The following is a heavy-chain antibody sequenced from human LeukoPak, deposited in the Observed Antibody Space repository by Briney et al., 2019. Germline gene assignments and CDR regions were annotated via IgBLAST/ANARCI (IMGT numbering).Heavy chain of an antibody. Sequence: SQTLSLTCAISGDSVFTSVVSCNWVRQSPSRGLEWLGRTYYTSKWNTDYAVSVKSRIVVNPDTSKNQFSLQLNSVTSEDTAVYYCARGRASAFDVWGQGTMVTVSS. CDR3: ARGRASAFDV. V-gene: IGHV6-1*01. CDR2: TYYTSKWNT. CDR1: GDSVFTSVVS. J-gene: IGHJ3*01. D-gene: IGHD6-25*01.